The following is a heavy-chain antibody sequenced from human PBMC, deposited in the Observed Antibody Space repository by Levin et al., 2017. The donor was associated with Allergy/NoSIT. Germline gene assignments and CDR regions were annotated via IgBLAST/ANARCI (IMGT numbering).Heavy chain of an antibody. J-gene: IGHJ3*01. D-gene: IGHD3-10*01. CDR3: AKWGGSGIYLLDP. CDR2: ISHDGSKT. V-gene: IGHV3-30*18. CDR1: GFTFSDSG. Sequence: GGSLRLSCAASGFTFSDSGLHWVRQAPGKGLEWVAVISHDGSKTYYADSVKGRFTISRDDSKNTLYLQMSSLRAEDTAVYYCAKWGGSGIYLLDPWGQGTKVTVSS.